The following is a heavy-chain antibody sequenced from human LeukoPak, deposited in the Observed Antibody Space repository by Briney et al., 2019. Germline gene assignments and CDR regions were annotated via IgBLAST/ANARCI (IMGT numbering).Heavy chain of an antibody. CDR2: ILENGSNQ. CDR3: ARDGRVFGSGKYFDY. CDR1: GFTFSNYI. J-gene: IGHJ4*02. V-gene: IGHV3-30*04. Sequence: TGGSLRLSCAASGFTFSNYIMHWVRQAPGKGLDWVAVILENGSNQYYADSVKGRFTISRDNAKNSLYLQMNNLRAEDTAMYYCARDGRVFGSGKYFDYWGQGMLVTVSS. D-gene: IGHD3-10*01.